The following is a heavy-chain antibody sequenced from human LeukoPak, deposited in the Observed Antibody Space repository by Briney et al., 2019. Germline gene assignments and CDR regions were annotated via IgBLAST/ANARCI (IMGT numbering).Heavy chain of an antibody. V-gene: IGHV4-59*01. CDR2: IYYSGST. CDR3: ARVRPYSSSWNFDY. Sequence: SETLSLTCTVSGGSISSYYWSWIRQPPGKGLEWIGYIYYSGSTKYNPSLKSRVTISVDTSKNQFSLKLSSVTAADTAVYYCARVRPYSSSWNFDYWGQGTLVTVSS. D-gene: IGHD6-13*01. J-gene: IGHJ4*02. CDR1: GGSISSYY.